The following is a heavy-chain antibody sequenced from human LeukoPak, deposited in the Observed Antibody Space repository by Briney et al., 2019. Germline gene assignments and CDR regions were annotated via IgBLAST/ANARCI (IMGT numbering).Heavy chain of an antibody. V-gene: IGHV4-59*01. CDR3: ARMVGCSGGSCYWFDP. J-gene: IGHJ5*02. CDR2: IYYSGST. Sequence: SETLSLTCTVSGGSISSYYWSWIRQPPGKGLEWIGYIYYSGSTNYNPSLKSRVTISVDTSKNQFSLKLSSVTAADTAVYHCARMVGCSGGSCYWFDPWGQGTLVTVSS. CDR1: GGSISSYY. D-gene: IGHD2-15*01.